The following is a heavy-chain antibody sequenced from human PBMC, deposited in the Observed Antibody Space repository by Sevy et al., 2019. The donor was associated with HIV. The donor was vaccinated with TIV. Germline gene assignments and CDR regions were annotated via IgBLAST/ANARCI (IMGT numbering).Heavy chain of an antibody. CDR3: PRDCSSTTCLWGLDV. D-gene: IGHD2-2*01. CDR1: GFTFSNYW. V-gene: IGHV3-7*03. CDR2: IKRDGSER. J-gene: IGHJ6*02. Sequence: GGSLRLSCAASGFTFSNYWMTWVRQAPGKGLEWVANIKRDGSERYYVASVKGRFTISRDNAKNSLYLQMNSLRADDTAVYYCPRDCSSTTCLWGLDVWGQGTTVTVSS.